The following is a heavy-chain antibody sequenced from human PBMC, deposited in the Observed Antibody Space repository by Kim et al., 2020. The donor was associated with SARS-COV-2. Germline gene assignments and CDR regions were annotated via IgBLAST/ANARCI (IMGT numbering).Heavy chain of an antibody. CDR2: IYYNGNT. Sequence: SETLSLTCTVSGGSISSFYWSWIRQPPGKGLEWIGYIYYNGNTNYNPSLKSRVTISVDTSKNQFSLKLSSVTAADTAVYYCARDVSYYFDYWGQGTLVIV. CDR1: GGSISSFY. CDR3: ARDVSYYFDY. V-gene: IGHV4-59*01. J-gene: IGHJ4*02.